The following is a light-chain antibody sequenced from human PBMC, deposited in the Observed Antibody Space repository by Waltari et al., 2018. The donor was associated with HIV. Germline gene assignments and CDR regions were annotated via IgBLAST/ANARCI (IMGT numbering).Light chain of an antibody. V-gene: IGKV3-20*01. J-gene: IGKJ1*01. Sequence: ELALTQSLATLSLSPGERATLSCRASQSFSSSYLARYKQNPGQAPRVLIYGESSRATGIPDRCSGSGFRTDFTITISRLVPEDFAEYCCQQYDTFGQGTKVEIK. CDR2: GES. CDR1: QSFSSSY. CDR3: QQYDT.